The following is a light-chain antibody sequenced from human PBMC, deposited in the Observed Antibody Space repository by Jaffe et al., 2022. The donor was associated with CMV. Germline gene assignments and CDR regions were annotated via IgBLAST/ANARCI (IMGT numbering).Light chain of an antibody. CDR2: KAS. CDR3: QKYNSFST. CDR1: ESIGDW. Sequence: DVQMTQSPSTLSASVGDRVTITCRASESIGDWLAWYQQKPGKAPKLLIYKASTLESGVPLRFSGSGSETEFTLTISSLQPDDFATYYCQKYNSFSTFGQGTKVEIK. V-gene: IGKV1-5*03. J-gene: IGKJ2*01.